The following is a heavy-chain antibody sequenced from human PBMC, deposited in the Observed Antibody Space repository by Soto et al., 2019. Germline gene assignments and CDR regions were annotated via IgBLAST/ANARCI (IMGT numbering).Heavy chain of an antibody. CDR2: ISWNSGSI. D-gene: IGHD6-6*01. Sequence: EVQLVESGGGLVQPGGSLRLSGAGSGVTFDDYAMHWVLQAPGHGLEWVSGISWNSGSIGYADSVKGRFNISRDNAKNSLYLEMNSLRADDTALHYCAKDQHVYSSSLDYWGQGTLVTVSA. J-gene: IGHJ4*02. CDR1: GVTFDDYA. CDR3: AKDQHVYSSSLDY. V-gene: IGHV3-9*01.